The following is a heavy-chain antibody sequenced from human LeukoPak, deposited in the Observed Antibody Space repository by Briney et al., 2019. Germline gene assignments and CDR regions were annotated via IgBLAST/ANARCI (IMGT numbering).Heavy chain of an antibody. V-gene: IGHV3-23*01. J-gene: IGHJ4*02. CDR1: GFTFSSYA. CDR2: ISGSGGST. D-gene: IGHD3-22*01. Sequence: GGSLRLSCAASGFTFSSYAMSWVRQAPGKGLEWVSAISGSGGSTYYADSVKGRFTISRHNSKNTLYLQMNSLRAEDTAVYYCARVIYYDSSGYLAYYFDYWGQGTLVTVSS. CDR3: ARVIYYDSSGYLAYYFDY.